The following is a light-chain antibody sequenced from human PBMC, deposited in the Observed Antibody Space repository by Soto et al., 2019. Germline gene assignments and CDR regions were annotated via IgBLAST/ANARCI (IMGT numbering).Light chain of an antibody. Sequence: SYELAQPPSVSVAPGKTASITCGGNNIGSKSVLWYQQKAGQAPVLLIFYDRYRPSGIPERFSGSNSGNTATLTIIRVEAGDEADYYCQVWDTTSDQGVFGGGTQLTVL. J-gene: IGLJ2*01. V-gene: IGLV3-21*04. CDR2: YDR. CDR3: QVWDTTSDQGV. CDR1: NIGSKS.